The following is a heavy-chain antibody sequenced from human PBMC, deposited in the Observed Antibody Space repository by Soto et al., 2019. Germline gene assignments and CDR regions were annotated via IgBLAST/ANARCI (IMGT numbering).Heavy chain of an antibody. D-gene: IGHD3-22*01. CDR1: GGSISSGGYY. Sequence: SDTLSLACTVSGGSISSGGYYWSWIRQHPGKGLEWIGYIYYSGSTYYNPSLKSRVTISVDTSKNQFSLKLSSVTAADTAVYYCASRAYNYYDSSGYYLDWGQGTLVTVSS. V-gene: IGHV4-31*03. CDR3: ASRAYNYYDSSGYYLD. J-gene: IGHJ4*02. CDR2: IYYSGST.